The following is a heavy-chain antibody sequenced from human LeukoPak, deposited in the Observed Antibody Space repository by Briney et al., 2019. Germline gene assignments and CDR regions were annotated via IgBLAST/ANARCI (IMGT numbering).Heavy chain of an antibody. CDR1: GGSMSGHF. CDR3: MRASVDSGRN. CDR2: MYYGGSP. Sequence: SETLSLTCSVSGGSMSGHFWSWSRQAPGKGLEWIGHMYYGGSPNYNPSLNSRVTISVETSKNQLSLKLSSVTAADTAVYYCMRASVDSGRNRGQGILVTVSS. V-gene: IGHV4-59*11. D-gene: IGHD2-21*01. J-gene: IGHJ4*02.